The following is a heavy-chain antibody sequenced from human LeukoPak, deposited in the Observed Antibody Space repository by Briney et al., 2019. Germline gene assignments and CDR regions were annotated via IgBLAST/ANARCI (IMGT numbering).Heavy chain of an antibody. V-gene: IGHV3-30*02. CDR3: AKLLWTISGSYAAFDI. J-gene: IGHJ3*02. CDR1: GFSFSSYG. CDR2: IFSDGSNK. D-gene: IGHD3-16*01. Sequence: GGSLRLSCAASGFSFSSYGMHWVRQAPGKGLEWVALIFSDGSNKYYGDSVKGRFTISRDNSKNTLYLQVSSLSADDTAVYYCAKLLWTISGSYAAFDIWGQGTMVTVAS.